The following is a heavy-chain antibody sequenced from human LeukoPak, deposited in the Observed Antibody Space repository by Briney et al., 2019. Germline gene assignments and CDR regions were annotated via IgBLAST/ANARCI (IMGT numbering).Heavy chain of an antibody. CDR3: ARAVGYYFDY. CDR1: GYTFTSYG. J-gene: IGHJ4*02. V-gene: IGHV1-18*01. CDR2: ISAYNGNT. D-gene: IGHD1-26*01. Sequence: ASVKVSCKASGYTFTSYGISWVRQAPGQGLEWMGWISAYNGNTNFAQKLQGRGTMTTDTSTSTAYMELRRLRSDDTAVYYCARAVGYYFDYWGQGTLVTVSS.